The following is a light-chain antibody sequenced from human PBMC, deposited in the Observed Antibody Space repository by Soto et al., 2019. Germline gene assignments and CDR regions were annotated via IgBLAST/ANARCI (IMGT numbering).Light chain of an antibody. CDR2: LNSDGSH. CDR3: QTWDTGTVV. J-gene: IGLJ2*01. Sequence: HLVLTQSPSASASLGVSVKLTCTLSSGHSTYAIAWHQQQPDRGPRYLMTLNSDGSHTKADGIPYRFSGSSSGAARYLTITSLQSEDEADYYCQTWDTGTVVFGGGTKVTVL. V-gene: IGLV4-69*01. CDR1: SGHSTYA.